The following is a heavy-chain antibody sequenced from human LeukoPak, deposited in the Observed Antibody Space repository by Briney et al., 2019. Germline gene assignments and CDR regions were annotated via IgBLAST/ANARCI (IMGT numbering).Heavy chain of an antibody. CDR3: ARVSYDSSGAHFDY. D-gene: IGHD3-22*01. V-gene: IGHV1-8*01. CDR2: MNPNSGNK. CDR1: GYTFTSYD. J-gene: IGHJ4*02. Sequence: ASVKVSCKASGYTFTSYDINWVRQATGQGLEWMGWMNPNSGNKGYAQKFQGRVTMTRNTSISTAYMELSSLRSEDTAVYYCARVSYDSSGAHFDYWGQGTLVTVSS.